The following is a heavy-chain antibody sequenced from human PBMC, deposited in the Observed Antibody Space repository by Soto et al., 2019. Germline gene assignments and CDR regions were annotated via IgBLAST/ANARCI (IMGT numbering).Heavy chain of an antibody. CDR2: IYYSGST. Sequence: LSLTCTVSGGSISSGGYYWGWIRQHPWKGLEWIGYIYYSGSTYYNSSLKSRVTISVDTSKTQFSLKLSSVTAADTAVYYCARANRGISSRNYFDYWGPGTLVTVSS. CDR3: ARANRGISSRNYFDY. CDR1: GGSISSGGYY. J-gene: IGHJ4*02. V-gene: IGHV4-31*03. D-gene: IGHD6-6*01.